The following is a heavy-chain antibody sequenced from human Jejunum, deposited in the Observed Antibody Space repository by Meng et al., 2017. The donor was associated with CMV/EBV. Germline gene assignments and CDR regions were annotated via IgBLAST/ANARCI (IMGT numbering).Heavy chain of an antibody. V-gene: IGHV3-30*02. J-gene: IGHJ4*02. Sequence: SCAASRFHFNAMHWVRQPPGKELEWVAFIRYDGSNEYYAGSVKGRFTISRDKSKNTVYLQMNSLRAGDTAMYYCAKDPGYGSGRPPDYWGQGTPVTVSS. CDR3: AKDPGYGSGRPPDY. D-gene: IGHD6-19*01. CDR1: RFHFNA. CDR2: IRYDGSNE.